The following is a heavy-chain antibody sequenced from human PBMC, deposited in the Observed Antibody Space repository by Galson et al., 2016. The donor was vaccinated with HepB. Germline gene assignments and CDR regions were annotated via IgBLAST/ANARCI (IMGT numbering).Heavy chain of an antibody. CDR1: GFTFGDFA. D-gene: IGHD4-17*01. CDR2: ISWNSGRL. CDR3: AKATSGSAYGSRYFQH. V-gene: IGHV3-9*01. Sequence: SLRLSCAASGFTFGDFAIHWVRQAPGKGLEWVSGISWNSGRLTYTDSVKGRSTISRDNAKNSLYLQMDSLRPDDTAFYYCAKATSGSAYGSRYFQHWGQGTLVTVSS. J-gene: IGHJ1*01.